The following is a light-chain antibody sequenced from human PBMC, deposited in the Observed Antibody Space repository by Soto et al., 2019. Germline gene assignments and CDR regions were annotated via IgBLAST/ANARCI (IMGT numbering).Light chain of an antibody. CDR2: GAS. CDR1: QSVSSN. V-gene: IGKV3-15*01. Sequence: EIGMTQSPATLSVSPGERVTLSCRASQSVSSNLAWYQQKPGQAPRLLIYGASTRATGIPARFSGSGSGTEFTLAISSLQSEDFAVYYCEQYNNWPPYTFGQGTKLE. J-gene: IGKJ2*01. CDR3: EQYNNWPPYT.